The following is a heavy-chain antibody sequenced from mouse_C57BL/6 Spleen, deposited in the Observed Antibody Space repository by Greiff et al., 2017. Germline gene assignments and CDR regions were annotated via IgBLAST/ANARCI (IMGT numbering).Heavy chain of an antibody. CDR1: GFTFTDYY. CDR2: IRNKANGYTT. J-gene: IGHJ1*03. Sequence: EVKLMESGGGLVQPGGSLSLSCAASGFTFTDYYMSWVRQPPGKALEWLGFIRNKANGYTTEYSASVKGRFTISRDYSQSILYLQMNALGAEDSATYYCARYPLYGYDGYVDVWGTGTTVTVSS. CDR3: ARYPLYGYDGYVDV. D-gene: IGHD2-2*01. V-gene: IGHV7-3*01.